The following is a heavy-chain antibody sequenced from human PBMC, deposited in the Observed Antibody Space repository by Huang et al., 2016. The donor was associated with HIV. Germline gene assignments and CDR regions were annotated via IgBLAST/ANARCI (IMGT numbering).Heavy chain of an antibody. CDR1: GFTFSGYA. J-gene: IGHJ3*02. CDR2: ISYDGSNK. Sequence: QVQLVESGGGVAQSGRSLRLSCAASGFTFSGYAMHWVRQAPGKGLEWVAVISYDGSNKHYTDSVKGRFTISRDNSKNTLYLQMNSLRAEDTAVYYCARDGLVSNYYYDSSGYYLGDAFDIWGQGTMVTVSS. V-gene: IGHV3-30-3*01. D-gene: IGHD3-22*01. CDR3: ARDGLVSNYYYDSSGYYLGDAFDI.